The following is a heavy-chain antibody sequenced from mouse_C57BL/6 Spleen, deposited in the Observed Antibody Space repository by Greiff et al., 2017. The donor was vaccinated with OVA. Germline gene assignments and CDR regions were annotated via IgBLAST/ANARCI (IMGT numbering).Heavy chain of an antibody. J-gene: IGHJ1*03. D-gene: IGHD1-1*01. CDR2: ISYDGSN. CDR1: GYSITSGYY. Sequence: EVQLQESGPGLVKPSQSLSLTCSVTGYSITSGYYWNWIRQFPGNKLEWMGYISYDGSNNYNPSLKNRISITRDTSKNQFFLTLNSVTTEDTATYYWAREGSSYGNYFDVWGTGTTVTVSS. CDR3: AREGSSYGNYFDV. V-gene: IGHV3-6*01.